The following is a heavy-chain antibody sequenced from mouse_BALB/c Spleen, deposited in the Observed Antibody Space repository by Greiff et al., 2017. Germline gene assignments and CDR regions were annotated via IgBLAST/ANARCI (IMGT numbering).Heavy chain of an antibody. V-gene: IGHV3-8*02. CDR3: ARYGDYDDAMDY. CDR2: ISYSGST. J-gene: IGHJ4*01. Sequence: EVKLVESGPSLVKPSQTLSLTCSVTGDSITSGYWNWIRKFPGNKLEYMGYISYSGSTYYNPSLKSRISITRDTSKNQYYLQLNSVTTEDTATYYCARYGDYDDAMDYWGQGTSVTVSS. D-gene: IGHD2-4*01. CDR1: GDSITSGY.